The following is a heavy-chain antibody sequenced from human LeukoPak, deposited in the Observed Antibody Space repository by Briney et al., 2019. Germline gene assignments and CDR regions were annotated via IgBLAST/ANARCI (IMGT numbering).Heavy chain of an antibody. J-gene: IGHJ5*02. CDR3: ARGLQMKDCSGGSCYFPDWFDP. D-gene: IGHD2-15*01. Sequence: PSGTLSLTCAVSGGSISSSNWWSWVRQPPGKGLEWIGEINHSGSTNYNPSLKSRVTISVDTSKNQFSLKLSSVTAADTAVYYYARGLQMKDCSGGSCYFPDWFDPWGQGTLVTVSS. CDR1: GGSISSSNW. CDR2: INHSGST. V-gene: IGHV4-4*02.